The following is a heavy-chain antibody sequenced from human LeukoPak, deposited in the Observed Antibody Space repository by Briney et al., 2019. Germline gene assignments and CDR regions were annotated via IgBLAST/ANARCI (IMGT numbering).Heavy chain of an antibody. CDR3: ARARSWPEHAFDI. CDR2: IYGGGAT. D-gene: IGHD5-24*01. J-gene: IGHJ3*02. CDR1: GFIVSSYY. V-gene: IGHV3-53*01. Sequence: GGSLRLSCAASGFIVSSYYMSWVRQAPGKGLEWVSIIYGGGATSYSDSVKGRFTISRDNPRNTLYLQMNSLRTEDTAVYYCARARSWPEHAFDIWGQGTMVTVS.